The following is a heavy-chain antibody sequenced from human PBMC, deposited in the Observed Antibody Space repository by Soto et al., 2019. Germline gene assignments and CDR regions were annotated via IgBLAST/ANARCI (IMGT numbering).Heavy chain of an antibody. J-gene: IGHJ4*02. D-gene: IGHD3-10*01. CDR1: GFTFRNYA. CDR2: ISGGGDSR. V-gene: IGHV3-23*01. CDR3: AKDLFTMVRLFDS. Sequence: PGGPLRLSCAAPGFTFRNYAMNWVRQAPGKGLEWVSSISGGGDSRKYVDSVKGRFTISRDNSKNTLYLQMNSLRAEDTAVYYCAKDLFTMVRLFDSWGQGTLVTVSS.